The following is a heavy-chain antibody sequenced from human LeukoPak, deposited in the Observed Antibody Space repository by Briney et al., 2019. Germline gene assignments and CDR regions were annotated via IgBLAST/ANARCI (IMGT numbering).Heavy chain of an antibody. CDR2: ISGSGGST. Sequence: GGSLRLSCAASGFTFSSYAMSWVRQAPGKGLEWVSAISGSGGSTSYAQKFQGRVTITRDTSASTAYMELSSLRSEDTAVYYCASAPKGYSYGSWWFDPWGQGTLVTVSS. CDR3: ASAPKGYSYGSWWFDP. J-gene: IGHJ5*02. CDR1: GFTFSSYA. D-gene: IGHD5-18*01. V-gene: IGHV3-23*01.